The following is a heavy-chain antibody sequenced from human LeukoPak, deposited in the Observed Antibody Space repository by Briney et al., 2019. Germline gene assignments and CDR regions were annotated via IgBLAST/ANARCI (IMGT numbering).Heavy chain of an antibody. D-gene: IGHD3-22*01. J-gene: IGHJ5*02. CDR3: ARDPYYYDSSGSGSLDP. Sequence: GASVKVSCKASGYTFTSYGISWVRQAPGQGLEWMGWISAYNGNTNYAQKLQGRATMTTDTSTSTAYMELRSLRSDDTAVYYCARDPYYYDSSGSGSLDPWGQGTLVTVSS. CDR2: ISAYNGNT. CDR1: GYTFTSYG. V-gene: IGHV1-18*01.